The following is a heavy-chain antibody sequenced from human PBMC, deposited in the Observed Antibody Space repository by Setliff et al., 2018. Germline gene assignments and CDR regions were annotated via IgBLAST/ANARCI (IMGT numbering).Heavy chain of an antibody. Sequence: PSETLSLTCSVSGGSISSGSCYWTWIRQPAGKGLEWIGHIYTSGTTKYNPSLKSRVTISVDASKNQFFLKLTSVTAADTAVYYCARSNMGNYYDSGRYYYYYYMDVWGKGTTVTVSS. CDR2: IYTSGTT. D-gene: IGHD3-10*01. J-gene: IGHJ6*03. V-gene: IGHV4-61*09. CDR1: GGSISSGSCY. CDR3: ARSNMGNYYDSGRYYYYYYMDV.